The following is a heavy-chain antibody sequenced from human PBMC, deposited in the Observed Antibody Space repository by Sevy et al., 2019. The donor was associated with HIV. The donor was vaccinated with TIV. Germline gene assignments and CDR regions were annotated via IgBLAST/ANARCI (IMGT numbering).Heavy chain of an antibody. CDR1: GYTFTSYG. V-gene: IGHV1-18*01. CDR3: AGVKRGVGELFYYFDY. D-gene: IGHD3-10*01. J-gene: IGHJ4*02. Sequence: ASVKVSCKASGYTFTSYGISWVRQAPGQGLEWMGWISAYNGNTNYAQKLQGRVTMTTDTSTSTAYMELRSLRSDDPAVYYCAGVKRGVGELFYYFDYWGQGTLVTVSS. CDR2: ISAYNGNT.